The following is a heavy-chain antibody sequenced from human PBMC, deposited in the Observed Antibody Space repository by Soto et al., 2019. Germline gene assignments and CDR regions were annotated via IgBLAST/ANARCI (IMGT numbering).Heavy chain of an antibody. CDR1: GGSISSYY. J-gene: IGHJ6*02. CDR2: IYYSGST. CDR3: ARAIAAADSGTYYYYYDMDV. Sequence: PSETLSLTCTVSGGSISSYYWSWIRQPPGKGLEWIGYIYYSGSTNYNPSLKSRVTISVDTSKNQFSLKLSSVTAADTAVYYCARAIAAADSGTYYYYYDMDVWGQGSTVTVSS. D-gene: IGHD6-13*01. V-gene: IGHV4-59*01.